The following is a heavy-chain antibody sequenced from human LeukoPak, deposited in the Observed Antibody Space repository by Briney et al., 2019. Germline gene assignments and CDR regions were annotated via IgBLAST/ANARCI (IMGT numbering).Heavy chain of an antibody. CDR3: ASSSPNYYYDSSGYYPQTFDY. CDR2: ISSSSSYI. D-gene: IGHD3-22*01. Sequence: PGRSLRLSCAPSGFTFSSYSMNWVRQAPGKGLEWVSSISSSSSYIYYADSVKGRFTISRDNAKNSLYLQMNSLRAEDTAVYYCASSSPNYYYDSSGYYPQTFDYWGQGTLVTVSS. CDR1: GFTFSSYS. V-gene: IGHV3-21*01. J-gene: IGHJ4*02.